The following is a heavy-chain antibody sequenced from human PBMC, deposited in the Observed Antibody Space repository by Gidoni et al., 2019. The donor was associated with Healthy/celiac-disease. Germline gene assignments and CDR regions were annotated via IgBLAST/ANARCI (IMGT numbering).Heavy chain of an antibody. V-gene: IGHV1-69*01. CDR1: GGTFSSYA. J-gene: IGHJ4*02. CDR2: IIPIFGTA. D-gene: IGHD5-12*01. Sequence: QVQLVQSGAEVKKPGSSVKVSCKASGGTFSSYAISWVRQAPGQGLEWMGGIIPIFGTANYAQKFQGRVTITADESTSTAYMELSVLRSEDTAVYYCARGASGYSGYDPKKKNSIFDYWGQGTLVTVSS. CDR3: ARGASGYSGYDPKKKNSIFDY.